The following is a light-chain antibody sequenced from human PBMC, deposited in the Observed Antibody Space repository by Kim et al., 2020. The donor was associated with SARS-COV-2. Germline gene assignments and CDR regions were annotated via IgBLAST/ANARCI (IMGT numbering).Light chain of an antibody. CDR1: QSFSSNY. CDR2: GAS. V-gene: IGKV3-20*01. J-gene: IGKJ1*01. Sequence: SPGESATLSCRASQSFSSNYLAWYQQKPGQAPRLLIYGASSRATGIPDRFSGSGSGTDFTLTITRLEPEDFAVYYCQQYSSSPATFGQGTKVDIK. CDR3: QQYSSSPAT.